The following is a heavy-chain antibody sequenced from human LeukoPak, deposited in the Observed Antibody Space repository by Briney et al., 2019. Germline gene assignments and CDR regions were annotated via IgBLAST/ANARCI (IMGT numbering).Heavy chain of an antibody. V-gene: IGHV3-23*02. Sequence: GGSLRLSCAASGFTFSSYVMSWVRQAPGKGLEWVSGMSGSGGSTYYGDSVKGRFTISRDNSKNTLYLQMNSLRVEDTAVYYCARDRSEFCSGGSCYATDYWGQGTLVTVSS. D-gene: IGHD2-15*01. J-gene: IGHJ4*02. CDR2: MSGSGGST. CDR3: ARDRSEFCSGGSCYATDY. CDR1: GFTFSSYV.